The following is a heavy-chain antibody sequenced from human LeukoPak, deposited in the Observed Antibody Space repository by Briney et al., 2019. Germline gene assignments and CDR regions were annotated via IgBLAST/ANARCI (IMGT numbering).Heavy chain of an antibody. V-gene: IGHV4-34*01. D-gene: IGHD4-17*01. CDR2: INHSGST. Sequence: PSETLSLTCAVYGGSFSGYYWSWIRQPPGKGLEWIGEINHSGSTNYNPSLKSRVTISVDTSKNQFSLKLSSVTAADTAVYYCARWMDYGDYYFDYWDQGTLVTVSS. J-gene: IGHJ4*02. CDR1: GGSFSGYY. CDR3: ARWMDYGDYYFDY.